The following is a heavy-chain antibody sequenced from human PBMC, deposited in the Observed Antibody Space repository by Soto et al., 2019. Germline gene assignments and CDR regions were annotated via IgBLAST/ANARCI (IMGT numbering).Heavy chain of an antibody. D-gene: IGHD6-13*01. CDR2: IYYSGST. CDR3: ARARAITATGKRQVDN. CDR1: GGSISSGDHY. V-gene: IGHV4-30-4*01. J-gene: IGHJ4*02. Sequence: QVQLQESGPRLAKPSQTLSLTCTVSGGSISSGDHYWSWIRQPPGKGLEWIGYIYYSGSTYYSPSLTSRVTISVDTSNNQVSLKLNSVTAADTAVYYCARARAITATGKRQVDNWGQGTLVTVSS.